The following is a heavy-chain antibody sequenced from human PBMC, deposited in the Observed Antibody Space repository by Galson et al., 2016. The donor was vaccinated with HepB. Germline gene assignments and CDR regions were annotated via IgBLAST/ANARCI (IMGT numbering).Heavy chain of an antibody. CDR3: AKMSGHPTESYYLDV. CDR1: GFDFSSFA. J-gene: IGHJ6*03. V-gene: IGHV3-23*01. CDR2: VYGHGVSP. D-gene: IGHD1-26*01. Sequence: SLRLSCAGSGFDFSSFAMSWVRRPPGKGLEWVSGVYGHGVSPFYADSVRGRFIISRDNSKNTLFLQMNSLRAEDTAEYYCAKMSGHPTESYYLDVRGKGTTVTVSS.